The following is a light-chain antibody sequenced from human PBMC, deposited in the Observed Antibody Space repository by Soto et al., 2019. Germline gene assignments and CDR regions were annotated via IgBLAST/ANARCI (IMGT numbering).Light chain of an antibody. CDR1: QSVSSN. J-gene: IGKJ2*01. CDR2: GAS. CDR3: QQYNNWPYT. Sequence: EIVMTQSPATLSVSPGERATLSCRASQSVSSNLAWYQQKPDQAPRLLSYGASTRATGIPARFSGSGSGTEFTLTLSRLPSEDFAVYYCQQYNNWPYTFGQGTKLEIK. V-gene: IGKV3-15*01.